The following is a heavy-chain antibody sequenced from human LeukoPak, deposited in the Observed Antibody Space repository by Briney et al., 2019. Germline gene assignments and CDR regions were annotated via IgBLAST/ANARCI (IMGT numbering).Heavy chain of an antibody. Sequence: GGSLRLSCAASGFTFSSYEMNWVRQAPGKGLEWVSYISSRGSSIYYTDSVKGRLTISRDNAKKSLYLQMNSLRDEETAVYYCARGYSYGWALDYWGQGTLVTVSS. V-gene: IGHV3-48*03. CDR2: ISSRGSSI. D-gene: IGHD5-18*01. CDR1: GFTFSSYE. CDR3: ARGYSYGWALDY. J-gene: IGHJ4*02.